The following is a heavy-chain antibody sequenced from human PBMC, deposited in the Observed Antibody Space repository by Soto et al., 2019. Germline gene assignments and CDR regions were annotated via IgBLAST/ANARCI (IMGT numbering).Heavy chain of an antibody. CDR2: INAGNGNT. Sequence: ASVRVSCKASGYTFTSYAMHWVRQAPGQRLEWMGWINAGNGNTKYSQKFQGRVTITRDTSASTAYMELSSLRSEDTAVYYCASNQLGTTPYGMDAWGQGTTVTVSS. J-gene: IGHJ6*02. V-gene: IGHV1-3*01. D-gene: IGHD1-7*01. CDR3: ASNQLGTTPYGMDA. CDR1: GYTFTSYA.